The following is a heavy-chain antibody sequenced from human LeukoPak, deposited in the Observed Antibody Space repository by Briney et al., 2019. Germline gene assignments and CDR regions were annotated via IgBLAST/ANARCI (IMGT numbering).Heavy chain of an antibody. J-gene: IGHJ4*02. CDR3: ARGSSTSRKGVGGDYVLD. Sequence: PGGSLRLSCAASGFTFSSYAMNWVRQAPGKGLEWVSSISSSSSYIYYADSVKGRFTISRDNAKNSLYLQMNSLRAEDTAVYYCARGSSTSRKGVGGDYVLDWGQGTLVTVSS. CDR2: ISSSSSYI. V-gene: IGHV3-21*01. D-gene: IGHD2-2*01. CDR1: GFTFSSYA.